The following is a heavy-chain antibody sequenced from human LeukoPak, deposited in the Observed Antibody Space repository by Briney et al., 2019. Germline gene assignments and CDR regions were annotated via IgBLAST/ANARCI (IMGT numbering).Heavy chain of an antibody. V-gene: IGHV4-59*01. D-gene: IGHD3-22*01. J-gene: IGHJ4*02. CDR1: GGSISSYY. CDR2: IYYSGST. CDR3: AKEWYSSGYQGLDF. Sequence: SETLSLTCTVSGGSISSYYWSWIRQPPGKGLEWIGYIYYSGSTNYNPSLKSRVTISVDTSKNQFSLKLSSVTAADTAVYYCAKEWYSSGYQGLDFWGQGTLVTVSS.